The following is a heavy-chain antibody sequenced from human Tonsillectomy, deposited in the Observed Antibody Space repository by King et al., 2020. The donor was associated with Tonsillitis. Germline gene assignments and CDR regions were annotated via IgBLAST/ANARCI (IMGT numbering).Heavy chain of an antibody. CDR1: GFTFSHYA. Sequence: VQLVESGGGLVQPGGSLRLSCAASGFTFSHYAMSWFRQTPGKGLEWLSVISGSGDSTYYADYVKGRFTISRDNSKNTLYLQMNSLRAEDTAVYYCAKVDDSSGYYYHYYMDVWGKGTTVTVSS. CDR3: AKVDDSSGYYYHYYMDV. D-gene: IGHD3-22*01. V-gene: IGHV3-23*04. J-gene: IGHJ6*03. CDR2: ISGSGDST.